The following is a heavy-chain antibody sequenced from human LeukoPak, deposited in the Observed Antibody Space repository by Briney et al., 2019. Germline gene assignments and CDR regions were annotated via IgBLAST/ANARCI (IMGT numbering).Heavy chain of an antibody. J-gene: IGHJ4*02. CDR2: IYDSGST. V-gene: IGHV4-59*12. Sequence: SETLSLTCTVSGGSISIYYWSWIRQPPGKGLEWIGYIYDSGSTNYNPSLKSRVTISVDTSKNQFSLKLSSVTAADTAVYYCARAYKIPWPRTNGSPAMDYWGQGTLVTVSS. CDR1: GGSISIYY. D-gene: IGHD1-14*01. CDR3: ARAYKIPWPRTNGSPAMDY.